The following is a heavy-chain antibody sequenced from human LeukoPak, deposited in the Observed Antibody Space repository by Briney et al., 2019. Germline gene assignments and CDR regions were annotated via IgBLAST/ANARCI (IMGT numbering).Heavy chain of an antibody. V-gene: IGHV3-30*02. CDR2: IRYDGSNK. CDR1: GFTFSSYG. D-gene: IGHD2-2*01. Sequence: GGSLRLSCAASGFTFSSYGMHWVRQAPGKGLEWVAFIRYDGSNKYYADSVKGRFTISRDNSKNTLYLQMNSLRAEDTAVYYCAKDRIVVVPAAMGLDDYWGQGTLVTVSS. CDR3: AKDRIVVVPAAMGLDDY. J-gene: IGHJ4*02.